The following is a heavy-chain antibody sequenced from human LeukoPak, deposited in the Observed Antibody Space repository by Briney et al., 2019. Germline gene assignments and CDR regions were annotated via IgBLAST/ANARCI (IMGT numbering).Heavy chain of an antibody. CDR1: GGSISPYF. CDR3: ARDDYRGVTNFDP. CDR2: ISYTGST. J-gene: IGHJ5*02. D-gene: IGHD3-10*01. V-gene: IGHV4-59*01. Sequence: PSETLSLTCTVSGGSISPYFWSWIRQPPGKGLEWIGYISYTGSTNYNPSPKSRVTISVDTSKNQFSLQLTSVTAADTAVYYCARDDYRGVTNFDPWGQGTLVTVSS.